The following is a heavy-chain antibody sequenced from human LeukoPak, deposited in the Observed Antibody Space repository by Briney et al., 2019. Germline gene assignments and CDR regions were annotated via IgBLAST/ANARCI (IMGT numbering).Heavy chain of an antibody. CDR3: GRDGSYSSSSFDY. Sequence: GASVKVSCKASGYIFTSYYMHWVRQAPGQGLEWMAIINPTDDITSYAPKFQGRVSMTRDMSTSTIYMELSSLRSDDTAVYYCGRDGSYSSSSFDYWGQGTLVTVSS. V-gene: IGHV1-46*01. J-gene: IGHJ4*02. D-gene: IGHD6-6*01. CDR2: INPTDDIT. CDR1: GYIFTSYY.